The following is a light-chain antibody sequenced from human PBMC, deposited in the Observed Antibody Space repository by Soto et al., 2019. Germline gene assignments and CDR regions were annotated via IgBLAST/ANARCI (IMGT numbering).Light chain of an antibody. V-gene: IGLV7-46*01. Sequence: QAVVTQEPSLTVSPGGTVTLTCGSSTGAVTSSHYPYWFQQKPGQAPRTLIYDTTNKHSWAPARFSGSLLGGKAALTLSGAQPEDEDEYYCLLSYSGADVFGTGTKLTVL. CDR2: DTT. CDR3: LLSYSGADV. J-gene: IGLJ1*01. CDR1: TGAVTSSHY.